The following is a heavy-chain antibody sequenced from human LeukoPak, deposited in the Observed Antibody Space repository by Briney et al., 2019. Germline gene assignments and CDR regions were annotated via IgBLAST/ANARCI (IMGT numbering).Heavy chain of an antibody. CDR2: ISYDGSNK. V-gene: IGHV3-30-3*01. J-gene: IGHJ4*02. Sequence: GGSLRLSCAASGFTFSSYAMHWVRQAPGKGLEWVAVISYDGSNKYYADSVKGRFTISRDNSKNTLYLQMNSLRAEDTAVYYWARDIGDDYGDYWGQGTLVTVSS. CDR3: ARDIGDDYGDY. CDR1: GFTFSSYA. D-gene: IGHD2-21*01.